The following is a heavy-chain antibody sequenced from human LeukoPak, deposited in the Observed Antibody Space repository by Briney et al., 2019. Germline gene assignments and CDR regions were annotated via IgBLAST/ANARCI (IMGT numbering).Heavy chain of an antibody. CDR1: GGTFTRYA. CDR3: ARSRGSCYSCGDY. Sequence: ASVKVSCKASGGTFTRYAINWVRQAPAQGLEWMGGIIPIFGTANYAQKFQGRVTITADESTSTAYMELSSLRSEDTAVYYCARSRGSCYSCGDYWGQGTLVTVSS. CDR2: IIPIFGTA. D-gene: IGHD2-15*01. J-gene: IGHJ4*02. V-gene: IGHV1-69*13.